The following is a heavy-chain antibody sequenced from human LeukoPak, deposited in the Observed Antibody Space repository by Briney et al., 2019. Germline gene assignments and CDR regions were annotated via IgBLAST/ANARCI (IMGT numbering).Heavy chain of an antibody. CDR3: AREDTSGYFDY. J-gene: IGHJ4*02. CDR1: GYIFSDYG. Sequence: ASVKVACKASGYIFSDYGFAWVRQAPGQGLEWRGWISTYNGNTKYAQMLQGRVTMATDTSTSTAFLELRSLRSDDTAVYYCAREDTSGYFDYWGQGTLVTVSS. D-gene: IGHD3-22*01. CDR2: ISTYNGNT. V-gene: IGHV1-18*01.